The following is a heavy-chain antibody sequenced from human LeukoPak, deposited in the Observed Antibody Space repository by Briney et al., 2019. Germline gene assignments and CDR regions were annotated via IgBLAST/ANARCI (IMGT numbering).Heavy chain of an antibody. V-gene: IGHV2-5*02. D-gene: IGHD7-27*01. CDR3: AHRPGDGSLAFDP. Sequence: SGPTLVEPTQTLTLTCTFSGLSLSTSDVAVGWIRQPPGKALEWLALIYWDDDRRYTPSLKNRLTITKDTSKNQVVLTLTNVDPVDTATYYCAHRPGDGSLAFDPWGQGTLVTVSS. J-gene: IGHJ5*02. CDR1: GLSLSTSDVA. CDR2: IYWDDDR.